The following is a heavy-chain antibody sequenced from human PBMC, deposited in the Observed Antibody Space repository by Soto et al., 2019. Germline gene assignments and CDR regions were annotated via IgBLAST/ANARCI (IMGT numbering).Heavy chain of an antibody. V-gene: IGHV3-33*01. J-gene: IGHJ3*02. Sequence: QVQLVESGGGVVQPGRSLRLSCAASGFTFSSYGMHWVRQAPGKGLEWVAVIWYDGSNKYYADSVKGRFTISRDNSKNTLYLQINSLRAEDTAVYYCARDGSSVDAFDIWGQGTMVTVSS. CDR2: IWYDGSNK. D-gene: IGHD6-13*01. CDR3: ARDGSSVDAFDI. CDR1: GFTFSSYG.